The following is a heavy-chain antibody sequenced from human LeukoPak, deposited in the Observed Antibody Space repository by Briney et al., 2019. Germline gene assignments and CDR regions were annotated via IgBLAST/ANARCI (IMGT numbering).Heavy chain of an antibody. J-gene: IGHJ3*02. CDR3: ASRVRGSSSWYWGNGAFDI. CDR2: INPNSGGT. D-gene: IGHD6-13*01. V-gene: IGHV1-2*02. CDR1: GYTFTSYH. Sequence: ASVKVSCKASGYTFTSYHMHWVRQAPGQGLEWMGWINPNSGGTNYAQKFQGRVTMTRDTSISTAYMELSRLRSDDTAVYYCASRVRGSSSWYWGNGAFDIWGQGTMVTVSS.